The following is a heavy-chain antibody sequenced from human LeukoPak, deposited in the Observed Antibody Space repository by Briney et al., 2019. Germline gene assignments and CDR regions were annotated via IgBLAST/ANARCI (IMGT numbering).Heavy chain of an antibody. CDR3: ARDYASNALDI. V-gene: IGHV1-2*02. CDR2: ITPNSGGT. D-gene: IGHD2-2*01. J-gene: IGHJ3*02. Sequence: ASVKVSCKASGYTFTGYYINWVRQAPGQGLEWMGWITPNSGGTNYAQKFQGRVTMTRDTSISTAYMELSRLRSDDTAVYYCARDYASNALDIWGQGTMVTVSS. CDR1: GYTFTGYY.